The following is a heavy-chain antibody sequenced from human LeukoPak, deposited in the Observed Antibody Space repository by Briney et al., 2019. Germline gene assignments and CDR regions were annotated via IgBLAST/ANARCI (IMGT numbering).Heavy chain of an antibody. CDR1: GITFSSYG. CDR3: ARDGGDKTAYYGDQFDC. CDR2: ISSDGSKK. J-gene: IGHJ4*02. V-gene: IGHV3-30*03. Sequence: GGSLRLSCGASGITFSSYGMHWVRQAPGKGLEWEASISSDGSKKYYADSKKGRFTISRDSSKNTLYLQVNGLRPEDTAVYYCARDGGDKTAYYGDQFDCWGQGTLVTVSS. D-gene: IGHD3-9*01.